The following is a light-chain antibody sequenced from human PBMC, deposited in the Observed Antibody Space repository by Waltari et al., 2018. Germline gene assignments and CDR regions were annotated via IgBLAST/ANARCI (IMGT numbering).Light chain of an antibody. V-gene: IGLV1-47*01. CDR1: SPNIGSNY. CDR3: AAWDDSPSGPV. J-gene: IGLJ2*01. Sequence: QSVLTQPPSASGTPGQRVTISCSGSSPNIGSNYVYWYQQLPGTAPKLLIYRNNQRPSGVPDRFSGSKSGTSASLAISGLRSEDEADYYCAAWDDSPSGPVFGGGTKLTVL. CDR2: RNN.